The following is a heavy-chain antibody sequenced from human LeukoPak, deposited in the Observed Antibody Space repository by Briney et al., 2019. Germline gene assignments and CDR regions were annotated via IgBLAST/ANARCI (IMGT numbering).Heavy chain of an antibody. CDR2: IYYSEST. J-gene: IGHJ5*02. V-gene: IGHV4-59*01. CDR3: ARLTGYSSESWFDP. D-gene: IGHD3-9*01. Sequence: SETLSLTCTVSGGSISSYYWSWIRQPPGKGLEWIGYIYYSESTNYNPSLKSRVTISVDTSKNQFSLKLRSVTAADTAVYYCARLTGYSSESWFDPWGQGTLVTVSS. CDR1: GGSISSYY.